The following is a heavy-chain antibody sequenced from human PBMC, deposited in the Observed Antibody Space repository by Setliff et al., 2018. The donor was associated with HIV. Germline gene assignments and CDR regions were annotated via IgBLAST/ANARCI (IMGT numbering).Heavy chain of an antibody. J-gene: IGHJ4*02. CDR1: GYTFISFG. CDR2: IAGHNGDT. Sequence: GASVKVSCKTSGYTFISFGISWVRQAPGQGLEWMGWIAGHNGDTKYDQMLQGRVTVAADISTSTVYMELRSLRSDDMAMYYCVRDDNYFDTTGYYPYFDYWGQGTQVTVSS. V-gene: IGHV1-18*03. CDR3: VRDDNYFDTTGYYPYFDY. D-gene: IGHD3-22*01.